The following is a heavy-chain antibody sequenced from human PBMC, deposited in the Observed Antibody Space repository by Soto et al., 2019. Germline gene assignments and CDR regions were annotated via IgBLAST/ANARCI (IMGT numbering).Heavy chain of an antibody. Sequence: QVQLQESGPGLVKPSETLSLTCTVSGVSVRRFYYSWVRQSPGKGLEWIGHIYNGGTTTYNPSLTSRVAIFVHASKKQLSVNLPAMAAADKAIYYCVQTTGWPGFDFWGQGILVTVSS. V-gene: IGHV4-59*02. J-gene: IGHJ4*02. CDR1: GVSVRRFY. D-gene: IGHD6-19*01. CDR3: VQTTGWPGFDF. CDR2: IYNGGTT.